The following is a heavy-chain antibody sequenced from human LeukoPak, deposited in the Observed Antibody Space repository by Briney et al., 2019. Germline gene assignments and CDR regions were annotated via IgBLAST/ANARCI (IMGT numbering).Heavy chain of an antibody. Sequence: SSETLSLTCAVYGGSFSGYYWSWIRQPPGKGLEWIGEINHSGSTNYNPSLKSRVTISADTSKNQFSLKLSSVTAADTAVYYCARARFWSDLDAFDIWGQGTMVTVSS. CDR1: GGSFSGYY. CDR2: INHSGST. J-gene: IGHJ3*02. D-gene: IGHD3-3*01. CDR3: ARARFWSDLDAFDI. V-gene: IGHV4-34*01.